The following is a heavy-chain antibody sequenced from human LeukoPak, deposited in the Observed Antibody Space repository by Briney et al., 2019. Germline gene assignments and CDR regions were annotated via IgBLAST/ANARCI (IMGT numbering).Heavy chain of an antibody. V-gene: IGHV4-59*01. CDR2: IYYSGST. Sequence: SETLSLTCTVPGGSISRYYWSWIRQPPGKGLAWIGYIYYSGSTNYNPSLKSRVTISVDTSKNQFSLKLNSVTAADTAVYYCARDNRATSLWTRVEYFDYWGQGTLVTVSS. CDR3: ARDNRATSLWTRVEYFDY. J-gene: IGHJ4*02. CDR1: GGSISRYY. D-gene: IGHD5-12*01.